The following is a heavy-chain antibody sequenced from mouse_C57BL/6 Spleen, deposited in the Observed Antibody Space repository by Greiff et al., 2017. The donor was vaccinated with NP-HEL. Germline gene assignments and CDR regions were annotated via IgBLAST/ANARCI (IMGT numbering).Heavy chain of an antibody. D-gene: IGHD2-2*01. CDR2: ISSGSSTI. Sequence: EVKLVESGGGLVKPGGSLKLSCAASGFTFSDYGMHWVRQAPEKGLEWVAYISSGSSTISYADTVKDRFTISRDNAKNTLFLQMTRLRSEETARYYCARDGYVFAYWGQGTLVTVSA. J-gene: IGHJ3*01. CDR3: ARDGYVFAY. V-gene: IGHV5-17*01. CDR1: GFTFSDYG.